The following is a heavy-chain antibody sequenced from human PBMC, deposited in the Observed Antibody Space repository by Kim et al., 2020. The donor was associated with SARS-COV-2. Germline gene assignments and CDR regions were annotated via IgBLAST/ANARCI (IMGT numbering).Heavy chain of an antibody. CDR1: GFTVSSNY. V-gene: IGHV3-53*01. J-gene: IGHJ4*02. CDR3: ARDRNDNVWGSYHL. D-gene: IGHD3-16*02. Sequence: GGSLRLYCAASGFTVSSNYMSWVRQAPGKGLEWVSVIYSGGTTYYADSVKGRFTISRDNSKNKVYLQMNSLRAEDTAVYYCARDRNDNVWGSYHLWGQGTLVTVSS. CDR2: IYSGGTT.